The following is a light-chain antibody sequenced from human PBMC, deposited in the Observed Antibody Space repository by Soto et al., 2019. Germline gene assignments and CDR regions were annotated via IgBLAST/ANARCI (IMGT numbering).Light chain of an antibody. V-gene: IGKV3-20*01. J-gene: IGKJ4*01. CDR1: HSVSSSY. CDR2: GAS. CDR3: QQYRTLYYAWS. Sequence: LAETPRSLSFSQGERATVSCRASHSVSSSYLAWYQQKPGQAPRLLIYGASSRATGIPDRFSGSGSGTDFTLTNSRLEPGELSGYYCQQYRTLYYAWSFGAGTKVDIK.